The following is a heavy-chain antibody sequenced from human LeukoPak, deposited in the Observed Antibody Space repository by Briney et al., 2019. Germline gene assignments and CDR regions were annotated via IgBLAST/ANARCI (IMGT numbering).Heavy chain of an antibody. Sequence: GGSLRLSCAASGFTFRSYTLNWVRQAPGKGLEWVAFIRYDGSNKYYADSVKGRFTISRDNSKNTLYLQMNSLRAEDTAVYYCAKDTEPAAWGQGTLVTVSS. CDR1: GFTFRSYT. J-gene: IGHJ5*02. CDR3: AKDTEPAA. CDR2: IRYDGSNK. D-gene: IGHD2-2*01. V-gene: IGHV3-30*02.